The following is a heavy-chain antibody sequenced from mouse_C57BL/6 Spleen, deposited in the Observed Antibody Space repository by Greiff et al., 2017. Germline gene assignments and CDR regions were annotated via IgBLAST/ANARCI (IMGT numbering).Heavy chain of an antibody. CDR3: ARSTYYSNCYFDY. J-gene: IGHJ2*01. CDR2: INPSSGYT. D-gene: IGHD2-5*01. CDR1: GYTFTSYW. V-gene: IGHV1-7*01. Sequence: QVQLKQSGAELAKPGASVKLSCKASGYTFTSYWMHWVKQRPGQGLEWIGYINPSSGYTKYNQKFKDKATLTADKSSSTAYMQLSSLTYEDSAVYYCARSTYYSNCYFDYWGQGTTLTVSS.